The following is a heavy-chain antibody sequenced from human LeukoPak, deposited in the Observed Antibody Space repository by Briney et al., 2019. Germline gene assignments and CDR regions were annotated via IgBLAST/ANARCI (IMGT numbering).Heavy chain of an antibody. Sequence: GGSLRLSCAASGFTFSSYAMHWVRQAPGKGPEYVSAISSYGGSTYYANSVKGRFTISRDNSKNTLYLQMGSLRAEDMAVYYCARAKPLGDYVKYYYYGMDVWGQGTTVTVSS. D-gene: IGHD4-17*01. CDR3: ARAKPLGDYVKYYYYGMDV. V-gene: IGHV3-64*01. CDR1: GFTFSSYA. CDR2: ISSYGGST. J-gene: IGHJ6*02.